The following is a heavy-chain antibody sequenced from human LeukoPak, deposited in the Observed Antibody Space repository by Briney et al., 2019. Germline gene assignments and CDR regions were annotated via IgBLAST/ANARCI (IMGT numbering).Heavy chain of an antibody. J-gene: IGHJ3*02. V-gene: IGHV5-51*01. Sequence: GESLQISCKGSGYSFTSYWIGWVRQMPGKGLEWMGIIYPSDSDTRYSPSFQGQVTISADKSISTAYLQWSSLKASDTAMYYCARLIGKNYYDSRVGAFDIWGQGTMVTVSS. CDR1: GYSFTSYW. CDR2: IYPSDSDT. D-gene: IGHD3-22*01. CDR3: ARLIGKNYYDSRVGAFDI.